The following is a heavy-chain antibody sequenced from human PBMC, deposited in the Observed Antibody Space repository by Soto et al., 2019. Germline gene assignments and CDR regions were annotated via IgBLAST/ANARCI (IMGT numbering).Heavy chain of an antibody. CDR3: AKVFSWFGEFYGMDV. CDR1: GFTFSSYG. D-gene: IGHD3-10*01. CDR2: ISYDGSNK. J-gene: IGHJ6*02. V-gene: IGHV3-30*18. Sequence: GGSLRLSCAASGFTFSSYGMHWVRQAPGKGLEWVAVISYDGSNKYYADSVKGRFTISRDNSKNTLYLQMNSLRAEDTAVYYCAKVFSWFGEFYGMDVWGQGTTVTVSS.